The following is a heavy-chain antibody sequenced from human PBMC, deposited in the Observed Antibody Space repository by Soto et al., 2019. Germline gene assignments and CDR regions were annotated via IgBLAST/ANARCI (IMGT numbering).Heavy chain of an antibody. CDR1: GFTFSSYW. V-gene: IGHV3-74*01. J-gene: IGHJ5*02. Sequence: EVQLVESGGGLIQPGGSLRLSCVVSGFTFSSYWMHWVRQVPGKGLVWVSRINSDGSTTTYADSVKGRFTISRDNAKNTVYLQMNSLRAEDTAVYYCARGADYNWFDPWGQGTLVTVSS. CDR3: ARGADYNWFDP. CDR2: INSDGSTT.